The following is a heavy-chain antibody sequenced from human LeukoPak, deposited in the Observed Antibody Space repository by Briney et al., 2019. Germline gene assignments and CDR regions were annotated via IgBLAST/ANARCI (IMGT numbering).Heavy chain of an antibody. D-gene: IGHD3-22*01. CDR2: IRYDGSNK. J-gene: IGHJ4*02. CDR1: GFTFSSYG. Sequence: GGSLRLSCAASGFTFSSYGIHWVRQAPGKGLEWVAFIRYDGSNKYYADSVKGRFTISRDNSKNTLYLQMNSLRAEDTAVYYCARIITMIVVVGGYWGQGTLVTVSS. CDR3: ARIITMIVVVGGY. V-gene: IGHV3-30*02.